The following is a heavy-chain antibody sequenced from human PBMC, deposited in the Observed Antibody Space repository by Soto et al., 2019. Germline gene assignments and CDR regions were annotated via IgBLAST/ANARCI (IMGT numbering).Heavy chain of an antibody. J-gene: IGHJ4*02. CDR1: GYTFTGYY. CDR3: ARDLYYYDSSGYYDY. Sequence: ASVKVSCKASGYTFTGYYMHWVRQAPGQGLEWMGWINPNSGGTNYAQKFQGRVTMTRDTSISTAYMELSRLRSDDTAVYYCARDLYYYDSSGYYDYWGQGTLVTVSS. D-gene: IGHD3-22*01. CDR2: INPNSGGT. V-gene: IGHV1-2*02.